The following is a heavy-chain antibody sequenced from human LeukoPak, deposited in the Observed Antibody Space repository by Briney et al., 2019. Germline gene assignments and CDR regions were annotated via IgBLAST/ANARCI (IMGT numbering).Heavy chain of an antibody. CDR2: IIPIFGTA. CDR1: GGTFSSYA. V-gene: IGHV1-69*05. Sequence: SVNVSCKASGGTFSSYAISWVRQAPGQGLEWRGGIIPIFGTANYAQKFQGRVTMTRDTSISTAYMELSRLRSDDTAVYYCARRTGLGIAAAGKWGQGTLVTVSS. D-gene: IGHD6-13*01. CDR3: ARRTGLGIAAAGK. J-gene: IGHJ4*02.